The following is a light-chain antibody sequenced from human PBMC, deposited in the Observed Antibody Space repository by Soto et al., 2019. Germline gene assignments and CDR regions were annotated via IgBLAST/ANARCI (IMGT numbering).Light chain of an antibody. V-gene: IGKV1-5*01. CDR3: QQYNSYSA. Sequence: DIQMTQSPSTLSASVGDRVTITCRASQSISSWLAWYQQKPGKAPKLLIYDSSTLESGVPSRFSGSGSGTEFTLSISCLQPDDVATYYCQQYNSYSAFGQGTRLEIK. CDR1: QSISSW. CDR2: DSS. J-gene: IGKJ5*01.